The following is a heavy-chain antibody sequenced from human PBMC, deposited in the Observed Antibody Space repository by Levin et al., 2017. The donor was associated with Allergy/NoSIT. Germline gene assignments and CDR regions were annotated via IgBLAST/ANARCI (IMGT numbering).Heavy chain of an antibody. J-gene: IGHJ4*02. CDR2: ISAYNGNT. CDR3: ARDGSRGDFWSGLASTFDY. D-gene: IGHD3-3*01. Sequence: ASVKVSCKASGYTFTSYGISWVRQAPGQGLEWMGWISAYNGNTNYAQKLQGRVTMTTDTSTSTAYMELRSLRSDDTAVYYCARDGSRGDFWSGLASTFDYWGQGTLVTVSS. CDR1: GYTFTSYG. V-gene: IGHV1-18*01.